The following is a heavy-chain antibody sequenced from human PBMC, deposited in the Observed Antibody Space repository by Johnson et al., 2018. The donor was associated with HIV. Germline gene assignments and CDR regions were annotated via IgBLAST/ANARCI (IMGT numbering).Heavy chain of an antibody. J-gene: IGHJ3*02. CDR2: ISSSGSTI. Sequence: VQLVESGGGLVQPGGSLRLSCAASGFTFSDYYMSWIRQAPGKGLEWVSYISSSGSTIYYADSVKGRFTISRDNSKNTLYLQMNSLRAEDTAVYYCARLHGIVVATDAFDIWGQGTMVTVSS. V-gene: IGHV3-11*04. CDR3: ARLHGIVVATDAFDI. CDR1: GFTFSDYY. D-gene: IGHD3-22*01.